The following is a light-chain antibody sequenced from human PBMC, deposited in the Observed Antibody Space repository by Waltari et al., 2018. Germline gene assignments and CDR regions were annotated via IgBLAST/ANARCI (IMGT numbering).Light chain of an antibody. J-gene: IGKJ3*01. CDR2: WAS. Sequence: DIMMTQSPDSLTVSLGERATINCKSSQNVLYSSNNKNYLAWYQQKPGQPPKLLIYWASTRESGVPDRFSGSGSGTDFTLTISSLQAEDVAVYYCQQYYNTPFTFGPGTKVDIK. CDR1: QNVLYSSNNKNY. CDR3: QQYYNTPFT. V-gene: IGKV4-1*01.